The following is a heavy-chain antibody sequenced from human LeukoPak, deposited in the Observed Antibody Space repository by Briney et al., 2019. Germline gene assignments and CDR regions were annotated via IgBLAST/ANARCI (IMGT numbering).Heavy chain of an antibody. D-gene: IGHD5-18*01. V-gene: IGHV4-31*02. CDR3: ARDTAMVNAHYFDY. CDR1: GGSISSGGYY. CDR2: IYHSGST. J-gene: IGHJ4*02. Sequence: SETLSLTCTVSGGSISSGGYYWSWIRQHPGKGLEWIGYIYHSGSTYYNPSLKSRVTISVDTSKNQFSLKLSSVTAADTAVYYCARDTAMVNAHYFDYWGQRTLVTVSS.